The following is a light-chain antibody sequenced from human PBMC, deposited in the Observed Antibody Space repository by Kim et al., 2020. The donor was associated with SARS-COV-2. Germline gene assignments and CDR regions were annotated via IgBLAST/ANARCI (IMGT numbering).Light chain of an antibody. Sequence: QLVLTQSPSASASLGASVKLTCTLSSGHSTYAIAWHQQRPEKGPRFLVRLDSDGTHSRGDGIPDRFSGSSSGSEHYLTISSLQSEDEADYYCQAWGTAIRVFGGGTQLTVL. CDR3: QAWGTAIRV. V-gene: IGLV4-69*01. CDR2: LDSDGTH. CDR1: SGHSTYA. J-gene: IGLJ2*01.